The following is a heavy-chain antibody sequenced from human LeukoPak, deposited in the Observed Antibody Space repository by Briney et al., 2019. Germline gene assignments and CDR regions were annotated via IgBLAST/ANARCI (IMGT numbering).Heavy chain of an antibody. J-gene: IGHJ3*02. CDR3: ARPTGRYYDSSGYWAFDI. CDR1: GYSFTSYW. D-gene: IGHD3-22*01. V-gene: IGHV5-51*01. Sequence: GESLKISCKGSGYSFTSYWIGWVRQMPGKGLEWMGIIYPGDSDTRYSPSFQGQVPISADKSISTAYLQWSSLKASDTAMYYCARPTGRYYDSSGYWAFDIWGQGTMVTVSS. CDR2: IYPGDSDT.